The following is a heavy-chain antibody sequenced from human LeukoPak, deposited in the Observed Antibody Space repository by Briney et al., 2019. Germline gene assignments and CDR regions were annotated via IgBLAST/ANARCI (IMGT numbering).Heavy chain of an antibody. CDR2: IYTSEST. V-gene: IGHV4-4*07. J-gene: IGHJ5*02. D-gene: IGHD3-3*01. CDR1: GGSLSRYY. CDR3: ARESLSYYDPVRCFDP. Sequence: PSEPLSLTCTVSGGSLSRYYWSCMRDPTGEGLEWIGRIYTSESTNYNTALKSRVIMRVDSSKNQFSLKLSSVTAAETAVYYCARESLSYYDPVRCFDPWGQGTLVTVSS.